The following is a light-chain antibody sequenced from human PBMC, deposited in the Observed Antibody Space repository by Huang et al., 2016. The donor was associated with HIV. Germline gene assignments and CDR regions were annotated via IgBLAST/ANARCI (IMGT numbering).Light chain of an antibody. V-gene: IGKV4-1*01. CDR2: WAS. CDR1: QSVLYSSNNKNY. Sequence: DIVMTQSPDSLAVSLGERATINCKSSQSVLYSSNNKNYLAWYQQKPGQPPKLLIYWASARESGVPDRFSGSGSGTDFTLTISSLQAEDVAVYYGQQYYYTPRTFGQGTKVEIK. CDR3: QQYYYTPRT. J-gene: IGKJ1*01.